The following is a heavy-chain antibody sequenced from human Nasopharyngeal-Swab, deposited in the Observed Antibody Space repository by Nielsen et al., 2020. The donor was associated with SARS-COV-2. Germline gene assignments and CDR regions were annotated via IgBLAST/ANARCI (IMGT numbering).Heavy chain of an antibody. Sequence: SVKVSCKASGGTFSSYAISWVRQAPGQGLEWMGGIIPIFGTANYAQKFQGRVTITADESTSTAYMELSSLRSEDTAVYYCARDRGLAEPSLGDYWGQGTLVTVSS. J-gene: IGHJ4*02. V-gene: IGHV1-69*13. CDR3: ARDRGLAEPSLGDY. CDR2: IIPIFGTA. D-gene: IGHD3-10*01. CDR1: GGTFSSYA.